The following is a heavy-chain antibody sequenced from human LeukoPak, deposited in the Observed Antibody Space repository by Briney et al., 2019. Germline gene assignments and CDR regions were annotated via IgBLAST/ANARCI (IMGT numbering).Heavy chain of an antibody. CDR3: TRLAGIERVFRQKYFDF. J-gene: IGHJ4*02. CDR1: DFTVSTNY. D-gene: IGHD2-21*01. V-gene: IGHV3-53*01. CDR2: ILNDGRT. Sequence: GGSLRLSCVGYDFTVSTNYLNWVRQAPGKGLEWVSVILNDGRTYYADSVKGRFTISRDNSKNTVSLQMSSLRADDTAVYFCTRLAGIERVFRQKYFDFWSQGALVTVSS.